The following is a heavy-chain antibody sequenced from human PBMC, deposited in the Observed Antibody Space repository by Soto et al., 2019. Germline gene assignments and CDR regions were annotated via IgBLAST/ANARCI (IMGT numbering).Heavy chain of an antibody. Sequence: EVQLVESGGGLVQPGGSLRLSCAASGFTFSSYWMSWARQAPGKGLEWVANIKPDGSEKSYVDSVKGRLTISRDNAKNSQFLQMDSLRADDTAVYYCAREDKNTFDMWGQGTMVTVSS. CDR3: AREDKNTFDM. J-gene: IGHJ3*02. CDR1: GFTFSSYW. D-gene: IGHD2-15*01. CDR2: IKPDGSEK. V-gene: IGHV3-7*01.